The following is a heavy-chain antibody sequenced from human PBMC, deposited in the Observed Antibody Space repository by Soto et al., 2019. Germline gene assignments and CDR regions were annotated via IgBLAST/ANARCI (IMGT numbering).Heavy chain of an antibody. CDR3: ARDILRFLEWLLPYYYYGKDV. J-gene: IGHJ6*02. V-gene: IGHV3-30-3*01. D-gene: IGHD3-3*01. CDR1: GFTFSSYA. Sequence: QVQLVESGGGVVQPGRSLRVSCAASGFTFSSYAMHWVRQAPGKGLEWVAVISYDGSNKYYADSVKGRFTISRDNSKNTLYLQMNSLRAEDTAVYYCARDILRFLEWLLPYYYYGKDVWGQGTTVTVSS. CDR2: ISYDGSNK.